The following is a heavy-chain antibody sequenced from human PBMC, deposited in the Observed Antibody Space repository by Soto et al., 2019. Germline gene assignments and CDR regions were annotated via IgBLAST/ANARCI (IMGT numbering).Heavy chain of an antibody. CDR3: ARDLAHGIPDY. CDR1: GYTFTSYG. J-gene: IGHJ4*02. D-gene: IGHD2-21*01. V-gene: IGHV1-18*01. Sequence: ASVKVSCKASGYTFTSYGISLVRQAPGQGLEWMGWINPDNGNAXXXXXXXXXXXXXXXXXASTAYMELTSLRSEDTAVYYCARDLAHGIPDYWGQGTLVTVSS. CDR2: INPDNGNA.